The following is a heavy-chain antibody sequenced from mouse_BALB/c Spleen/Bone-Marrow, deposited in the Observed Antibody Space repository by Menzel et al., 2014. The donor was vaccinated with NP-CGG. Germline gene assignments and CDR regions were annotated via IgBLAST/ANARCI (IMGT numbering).Heavy chain of an antibody. CDR3: ARILYWYFDV. CDR2: IHPGSGNT. CDR1: GYTFTDYY. V-gene: IGHV1-84*02. Sequence: QVQLQHSGPELVKPGASVKISCKASGYTFTDYYINWVKQKPGQGLEWIGWIHPGSGNTKYNEKFKGKATLTVDTSSSTAYMQLSSLTSEDTAVYFCARILYWYFDVWGAGTTVTVSS. J-gene: IGHJ1*01.